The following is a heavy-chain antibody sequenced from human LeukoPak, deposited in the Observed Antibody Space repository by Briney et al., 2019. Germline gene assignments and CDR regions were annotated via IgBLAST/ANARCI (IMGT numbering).Heavy chain of an antibody. V-gene: IGHV3-23*01. D-gene: IGHD2-21*02. CDR1: GFTFTNYA. J-gene: IGHJ3*02. CDR3: GKDPNGDCVGAFDM. CDR2: ISGTGGST. Sequence: SGGSLRLSCAASGFTFTNYAMIWVRQAPGKGLEWVSAISGTGGSTYYADSVKGRFTISRDNSKSTLYLQMNSLRAEDTAVYYCGKDPNGDCVGAFDMWGQGTMVTVSP.